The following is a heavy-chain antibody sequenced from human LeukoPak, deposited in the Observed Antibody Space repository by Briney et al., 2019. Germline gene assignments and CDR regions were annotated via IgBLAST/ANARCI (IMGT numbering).Heavy chain of an antibody. CDR1: GGSISSGSYY. CDR3: ARAGSRGIGPV. Sequence: SQTLSLTCTVSGGSISSGSYYWSWIRQPAGKGLEWIGRIYTSGSTNYNPSLKSRVTISVDTSKNQSSLKLSSVTAADTAVYYCARAGSRGIGPVWGQGTMVTVSS. V-gene: IGHV4-61*02. D-gene: IGHD3-10*01. J-gene: IGHJ3*01. CDR2: IYTSGST.